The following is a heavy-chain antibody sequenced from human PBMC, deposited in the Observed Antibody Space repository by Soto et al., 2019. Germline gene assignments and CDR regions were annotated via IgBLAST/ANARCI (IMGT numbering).Heavy chain of an antibody. V-gene: IGHV4-61*01. Sequence: TXATLSLTCTVSGGSFSSGSYYWSWIRQPPGKGLEWIGYIYNSGSTNYNPSLKSRVTTSVDTSKNQFSLKLSSVTAADTAVYYCAREFIAAAGTAISPWGQGTLVTVSS. J-gene: IGHJ5*02. CDR1: GGSFSSGSYY. D-gene: IGHD6-13*01. CDR2: IYNSGST. CDR3: AREFIAAAGTAISP.